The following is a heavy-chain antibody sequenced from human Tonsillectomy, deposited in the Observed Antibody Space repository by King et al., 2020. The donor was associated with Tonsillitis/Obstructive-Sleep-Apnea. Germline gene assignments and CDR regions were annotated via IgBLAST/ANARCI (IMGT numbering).Heavy chain of an antibody. D-gene: IGHD1-14*01. J-gene: IGHJ4*02. V-gene: IGHV4-39*01. Sequence: PLQESGPGLAKPSETLSLTCTVSGGSISSSSYYWGWIRQPPGKGLEWIGSIYYSGSTYYNPSLKSRVTISVDTSKNQFSLKLSSVTAADTAVYYCASGPPESSYFDYWGQGTLVTVSS. CDR1: GGSISSSSYY. CDR3: ASGPPESSYFDY. CDR2: IYYSGST.